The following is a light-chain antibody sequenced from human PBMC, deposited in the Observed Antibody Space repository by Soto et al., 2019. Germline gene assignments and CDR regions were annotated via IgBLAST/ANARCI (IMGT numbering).Light chain of an antibody. CDR2: DAS. CDR1: QTISTY. Sequence: DIQVNQTPSARCAGVGVSVGITCRASQTISTYLNWYQQKPGKAPRLLIYDASSLLSGVPSRLSGSGSGKDFPLTIASLQTEDFSTYLCQQRSHSPHLISFGQGTRLEI. J-gene: IGKJ5*01. CDR3: QQRSHSPHLIS. V-gene: IGKV1-39*01.